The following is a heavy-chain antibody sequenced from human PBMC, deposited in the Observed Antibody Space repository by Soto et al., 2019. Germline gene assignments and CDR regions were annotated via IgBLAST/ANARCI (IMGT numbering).Heavy chain of an antibody. J-gene: IGHJ6*02. CDR1: GGSISSGDSD. CDR2: IYSSGST. V-gene: IGHV4-30-4*01. CDR3: AIATLSYGGSRGDSPWVCYYGMDD. D-gene: IGHD3-10*01. Sequence: SETLSLTCTVSGGSISSGDSDWSWIRQTTXKGLEWIGSIYSSGSTYYNPSLKTRVTISVATSQNQFYLKLSSVTAAAPAVYYWAIATLSYGGSRGDSPWVCYYGMDDWGQGTTVTVSS.